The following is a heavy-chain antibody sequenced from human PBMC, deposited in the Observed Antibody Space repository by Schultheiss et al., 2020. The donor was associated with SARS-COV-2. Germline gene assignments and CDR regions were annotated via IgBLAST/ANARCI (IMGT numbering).Heavy chain of an antibody. CDR1: GFTFSGYG. Sequence: GESLKISCAASGFTFSGYGMHWVRQAPGKGLEYVSAISSNGGSTYYADSVKGRFTLSRDNSKNTLYLQMGRLRVEDMAVYYCARGSPRLFSAYDFLSDGMDVWGQGTTVTVSS. V-gene: IGHV3-64*02. CDR2: ISSNGGST. CDR3: ARGSPRLFSAYDFLSDGMDV. D-gene: IGHD5-12*01. J-gene: IGHJ6*02.